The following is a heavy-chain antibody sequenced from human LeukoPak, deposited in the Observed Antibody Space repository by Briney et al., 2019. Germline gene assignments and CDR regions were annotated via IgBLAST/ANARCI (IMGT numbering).Heavy chain of an antibody. J-gene: IGHJ6*02. D-gene: IGHD2-15*01. V-gene: IGHV4-59*01. Sequence: SETLSLTYTISGGSISSYYWSWIRQPPGKGLDWIGYIYYSGSTNYNPSLKSRVTMSVDTSKNQFSLKLSSVTAADTAVYYCARGTVVFGMDVWGQGTTVTVSS. CDR3: ARGTVVFGMDV. CDR1: GGSISSYY. CDR2: IYYSGST.